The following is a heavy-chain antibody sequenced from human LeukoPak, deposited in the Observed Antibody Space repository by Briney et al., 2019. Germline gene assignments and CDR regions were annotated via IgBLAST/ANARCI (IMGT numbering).Heavy chain of an antibody. CDR2: INHNGNVN. CDR3: ARGGGLDV. J-gene: IGHJ6*02. D-gene: IGHD3-16*01. V-gene: IGHV3-7*03. CDR1: GFTFSSYW. Sequence: GGSLRLSCAATGFTFSSYWMNWARQAPGKGLEWVASINHNGNVNYYVDSVKGRFTISRDNAKNSLYLQMSNLRAEDTAVYFCARGGGLDVWGQGATVTVSS.